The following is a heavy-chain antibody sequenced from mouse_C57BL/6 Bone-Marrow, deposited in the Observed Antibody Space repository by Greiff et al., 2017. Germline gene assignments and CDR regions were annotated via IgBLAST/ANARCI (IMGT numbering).Heavy chain of an antibody. D-gene: IGHD6-1*01. CDR2: IYPGDGDT. V-gene: IGHV1-82*01. J-gene: IGHJ3*01. CDR1: GYAFSSSW. CDR3: ARNLWGFAY. Sequence: VKLQESGPELVKPGASVKISCKASGYAFSSSWMNWVKQRPGKGLEWIGRIYPGDGDTNYNGKFKGKATLTADKSSSTAYMQLSSLTSEDSAVYFCARNLWGFAYWGQGTLVTVSA.